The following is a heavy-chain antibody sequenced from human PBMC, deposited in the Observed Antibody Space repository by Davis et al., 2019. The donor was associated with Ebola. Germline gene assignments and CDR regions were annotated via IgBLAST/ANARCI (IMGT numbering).Heavy chain of an antibody. CDR3: ARGLNYGDYYMDV. Sequence: PGGSLRLSCTVSGGSISSSSYYWSWIRQPPGKGLEWIGYIYYSGSTNYNPSLKSRVTISVDTSKNQFSLKLSSVTAADTAVYYCARGLNYGDYYMDVWGKGTTVTVSS. V-gene: IGHV4-61*01. D-gene: IGHD4-17*01. CDR1: GGSISSSSYY. CDR2: IYYSGST. J-gene: IGHJ6*03.